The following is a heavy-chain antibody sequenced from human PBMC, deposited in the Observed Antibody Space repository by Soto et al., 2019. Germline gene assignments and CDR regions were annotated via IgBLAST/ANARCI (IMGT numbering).Heavy chain of an antibody. CDR2: IVVGSGNT. J-gene: IGHJ3*02. CDR3: AAGDIVVVPAAIVDAFDI. V-gene: IGHV1-58*01. D-gene: IGHD2-2*01. CDR1: GFTFTSSA. Sequence: QMPLVQSGPEVKKPGTSVKVSCKASGFTFTSSAVQWVRQARGQRLEWIGWIVVGSGNTNYAQKFQERVTITRDMSTSTAYMELSSLRSEDTAVYYCAAGDIVVVPAAIVDAFDIWGQGTMVTVSS.